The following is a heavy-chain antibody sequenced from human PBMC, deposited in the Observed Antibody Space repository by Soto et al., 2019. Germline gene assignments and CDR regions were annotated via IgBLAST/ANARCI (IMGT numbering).Heavy chain of an antibody. CDR2: IHPGDSDT. CDR3: ARHHTGLSYGMDV. V-gene: IGHV5-51*01. CDR1: GYSFTSYW. J-gene: IGHJ6*02. Sequence: PGESLKISCKGSGYSFTSYWIGWVRQMPGKGLEWMGIIHPGDSDTRCSPSFQGQVTISADKSISTAYLQWSSLKASDTAMYYCARHHTGLSYGMDVWGQGTTVTVSS.